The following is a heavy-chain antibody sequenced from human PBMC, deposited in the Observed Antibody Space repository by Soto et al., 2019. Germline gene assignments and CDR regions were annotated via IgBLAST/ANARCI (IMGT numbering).Heavy chain of an antibody. J-gene: IGHJ4*02. V-gene: IGHV3-21*01. CDR3: ARDSMTTVTTIFDY. CDR2: ISSSSSYI. Sequence: GGFLRLSCAASGFTFSSYSMNWVRQAPGKGLEWVSSISSSSSYIYYADSVKGRFTISRDNAKNSLYLQMNSLRAEDTAVYYCARDSMTTVTTIFDYWGQGTLVTVSS. D-gene: IGHD4-17*01. CDR1: GFTFSSYS.